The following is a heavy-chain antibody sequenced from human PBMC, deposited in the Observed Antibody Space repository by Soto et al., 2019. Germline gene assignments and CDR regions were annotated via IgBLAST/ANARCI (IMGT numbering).Heavy chain of an antibody. CDR2: ISYDGSNK. V-gene: IGHV3-30-3*01. J-gene: IGHJ3*02. D-gene: IGHD6-13*01. Sequence: QVQLVESGGGVVQPGRSLRLSCAASGFTFRSFAMLWVRQAPGKGLEWVAVISYDGSNKYYADSVKGRFTISRDNSKNTLYLQMNGLRAEDTAVYSCARAYVSSWFDAFDIWGQGTMVTVSS. CDR1: GFTFRSFA. CDR3: ARAYVSSWFDAFDI.